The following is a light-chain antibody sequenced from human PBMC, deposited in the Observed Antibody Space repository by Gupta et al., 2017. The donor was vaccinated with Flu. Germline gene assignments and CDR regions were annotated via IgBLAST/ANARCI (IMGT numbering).Light chain of an antibody. Sequence: EIVMTQSPATLSVSPGERATLSCRASQSVSSNLAWYQQKPGQTPRLLIYDTSTRATGIPARFSGSGSGTDFTLTISSLQSEDFAVYYCQQYNNWPPSRTFGQGTKVEIK. V-gene: IGKV3-15*01. CDR2: DTS. CDR1: QSVSSN. CDR3: QQYNNWPPSRT. J-gene: IGKJ1*01.